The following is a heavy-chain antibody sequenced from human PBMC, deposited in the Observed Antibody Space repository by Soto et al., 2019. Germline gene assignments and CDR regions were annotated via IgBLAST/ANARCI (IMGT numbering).Heavy chain of an antibody. Sequence: GGSLRLSCAASGFTFSSYAMSWVRQAPGKGLEWVSAISGSGGSTYYADSVKGRFTISRDNSKKTLYLQMNSLRAEDTAVYYCAKGSAVVPAAMWAFDIWGQGTMVTVSS. D-gene: IGHD2-2*01. V-gene: IGHV3-23*01. CDR1: GFTFSSYA. CDR2: ISGSGGST. J-gene: IGHJ3*02. CDR3: AKGSAVVPAAMWAFDI.